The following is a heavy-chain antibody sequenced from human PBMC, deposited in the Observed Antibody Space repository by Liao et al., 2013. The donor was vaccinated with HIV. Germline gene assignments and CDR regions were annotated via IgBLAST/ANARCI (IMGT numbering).Heavy chain of an antibody. CDR3: ARVVRGDTYYYYMDV. CDR1: GGSFSGYY. Sequence: HVQLQQWGAGLLKPSETLSLTCAVYGGSFSGYYWSWVRQPTGKGLEWIGEINQSGSTNYNPSLKSRVTISVDTSKNQFSLKLSSVTAADTAVYYCARVVRGDTYYYYMDVWGKGTTVAVSS. J-gene: IGHJ6*03. D-gene: IGHD4-17*01. CDR2: INQSGST. V-gene: IGHV4-34*01.